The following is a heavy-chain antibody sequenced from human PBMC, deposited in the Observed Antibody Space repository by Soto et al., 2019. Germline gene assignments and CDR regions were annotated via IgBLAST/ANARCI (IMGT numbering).Heavy chain of an antibody. CDR1: GFTFSSYA. Sequence: HPVGSLRLSCAASGFTFSSYAMHWVRHAPGKGLEWVAVISYDGSNKYYADSVKGRFTISRDNSKNTMYLQMNSLRAEDTAVYYCATPARYCSSTSCSGTLDYWGHVTLVTL. D-gene: IGHD2-2*01. J-gene: IGHJ4*01. CDR3: ATPARYCSSTSCSGTLDY. V-gene: IGHV3-30-3*01. CDR2: ISYDGSNK.